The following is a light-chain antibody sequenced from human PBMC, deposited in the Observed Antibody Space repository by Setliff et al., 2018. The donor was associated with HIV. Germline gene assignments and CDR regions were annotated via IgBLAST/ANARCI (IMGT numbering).Light chain of an antibody. CDR1: SSDVGGYNY. CDR3: SSFTSSSTYV. CDR2: EVS. J-gene: IGLJ1*01. Sequence: QSALTQSASVSGSPGQSIAISCTGTSSDVGGYNYVSWYQQHPGKAPQLMIYEVSNRPSGVSNRFSGSKSGNTASLTISGLQAEDEADYYCSSFTSSSTYVFGSGTKVTVL. V-gene: IGLV2-14*01.